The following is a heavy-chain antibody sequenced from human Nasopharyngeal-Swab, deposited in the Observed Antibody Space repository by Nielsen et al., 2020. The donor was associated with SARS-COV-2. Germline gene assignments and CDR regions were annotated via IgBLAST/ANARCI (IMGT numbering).Heavy chain of an antibody. V-gene: IGHV1-24*01. CDR2: FDPEDGET. J-gene: IGHJ4*02. CDR1: GYTLTELS. Sequence: ASVKVSCKVSGYTLTELSMHWVRQAPGKGLEWMGGFDPEDGETIYAQKFQGRVTMTEDTSTDTAYMELSSLRSGDTAVYYCATADPAGSPSVWFDYWGQGTLVTVSS. CDR3: ATADPAGSPSVWFDY. D-gene: IGHD1-14*01.